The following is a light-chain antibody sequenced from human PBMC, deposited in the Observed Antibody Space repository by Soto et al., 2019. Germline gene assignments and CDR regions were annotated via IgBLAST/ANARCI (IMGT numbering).Light chain of an antibody. J-gene: IGKJ5*01. Sequence: DIQMTQSPSSLSSYVGDIVTITCQASQDIDKYLNWYQQKPGKAPKLLXDDVSNLETGVPSRFSGSGSGTHFTFTIASLQPEDTEIYYCQQYYDLPITFGQGTRLEIK. V-gene: IGKV1-33*01. CDR3: QQYYDLPIT. CDR2: DVS. CDR1: QDIDKY.